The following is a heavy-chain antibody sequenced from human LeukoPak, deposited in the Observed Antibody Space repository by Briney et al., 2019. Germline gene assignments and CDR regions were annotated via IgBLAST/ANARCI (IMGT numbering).Heavy chain of an antibody. V-gene: IGHV3-53*01. CDR2: IYGGGST. Sequence: PGGSLRLSCAASGFTVSTSYMNWVRQAPGKGLEWVSVIYGGGSTYCADSVRGRFTISRDNSKNTLYLQMNSLRAEDTAVYFCARGYSSGWPDFWGQGTLVTVSS. D-gene: IGHD6-25*01. CDR3: ARGYSSGWPDF. CDR1: GFTVSTSY. J-gene: IGHJ4*02.